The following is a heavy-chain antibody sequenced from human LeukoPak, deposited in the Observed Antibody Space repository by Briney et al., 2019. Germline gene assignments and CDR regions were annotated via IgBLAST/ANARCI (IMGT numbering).Heavy chain of an antibody. CDR3: ARRDGSWYDY. D-gene: IGHD6-13*01. CDR2: IKPSGRT. V-gene: IGHV4-34*01. Sequence: SETLSLTCAVCGGSFNDYYWIWIRQPPGKGLEWIGEIKPSGRTNYNPSLESRVTISVDTSKSPFSLKLSSVTAADTAVYYCARRDGSWYDYLGQGTLVTVSS. J-gene: IGHJ4*02. CDR1: GGSFNDYY.